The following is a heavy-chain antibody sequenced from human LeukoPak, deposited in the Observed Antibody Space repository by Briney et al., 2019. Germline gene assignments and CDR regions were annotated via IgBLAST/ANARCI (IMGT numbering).Heavy chain of an antibody. Sequence: SETLSLTCTVSGYSISSGYYWGWIRQPPGKGLEWIGSIYHSGSTYYNPSLKSRVTISVDTSKNQFSLKLSSVTAADTAVYYCARAGAFDIWGQGTMVTVSS. CDR2: IYHSGST. J-gene: IGHJ3*02. CDR3: ARAGAFDI. CDR1: GYSISSGYY. V-gene: IGHV4-38-2*02.